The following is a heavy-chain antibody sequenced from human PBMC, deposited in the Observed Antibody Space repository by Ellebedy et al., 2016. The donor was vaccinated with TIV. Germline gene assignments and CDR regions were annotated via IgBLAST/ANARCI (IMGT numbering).Heavy chain of an antibody. V-gene: IGHV3-33*01. J-gene: IGHJ3*02. D-gene: IGHD6-13*01. CDR3: ARDFITYSSSSGAFDI. CDR1: GFTFSSYG. CDR2: IWYDGSNK. Sequence: PGGSLRLSCAASGFTFSSYGMHWVRQAPGKGLEWVAVIWYDGSNKYYADSVKGRFTISRDNSKNTLYLQMNSLRAEDTAVYYCARDFITYSSSSGAFDIWGQGTMVTVSS.